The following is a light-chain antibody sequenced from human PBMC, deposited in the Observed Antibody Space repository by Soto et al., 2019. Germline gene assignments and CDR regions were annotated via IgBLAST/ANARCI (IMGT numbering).Light chain of an antibody. CDR2: AAS. CDR1: QGISNF. J-gene: IGKJ4*01. Sequence: IPLTQSPSSLSASVGDRVTITCRASQGISNFLAWYQQKPGKAPKLLIYAASTLLSGVPSRFSGRGSETDFTLTISSLQPEEFATSFCQQVESYPTTFGGGTKVEIK. CDR3: QQVESYPTT. V-gene: IGKV1-9*01.